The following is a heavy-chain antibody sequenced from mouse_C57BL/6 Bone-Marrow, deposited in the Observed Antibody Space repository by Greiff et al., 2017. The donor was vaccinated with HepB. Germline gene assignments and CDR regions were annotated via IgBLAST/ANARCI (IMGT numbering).Heavy chain of an antibody. V-gene: IGHV2-2*01. CDR3: ARDYYGNWGYYAMDY. D-gene: IGHD2-1*01. CDR2: IWSGGST. J-gene: IGHJ4*01. Sequence: VKLQESGPGLVQPSQSLSITCTVSGFSFTSYGVHWVRQSPGKGLEWLGVIWSGGSTDYNAAFISRLSISKDNSKSQVFFKMNSLQADDTAIYYCARDYYGNWGYYAMDYWGQGTSVTVSS. CDR1: GFSFTSYG.